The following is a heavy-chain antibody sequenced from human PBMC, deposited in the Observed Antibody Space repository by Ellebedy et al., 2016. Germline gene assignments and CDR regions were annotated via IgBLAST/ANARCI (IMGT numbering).Heavy chain of an antibody. J-gene: IGHJ4*02. V-gene: IGHV4-30-2*01. CDR2: IYHSGST. CDR3: ARGLRDPTRRPFDY. Sequence: LRLSCAVSGGSISSGGYSWGWIRQPPGKGLEWIGYIYHSGSTYYNPSLKSRVTISVDRSKNQFSLKLSSVTAADTAVYYCARGLRDPTRRPFDYWGQGTLVTVS. D-gene: IGHD1-1*01. CDR1: GGSISSGGYS.